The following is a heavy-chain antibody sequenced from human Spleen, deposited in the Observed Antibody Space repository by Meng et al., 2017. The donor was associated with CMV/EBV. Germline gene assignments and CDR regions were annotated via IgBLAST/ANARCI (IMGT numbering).Heavy chain of an antibody. V-gene: IGHV3-73*01. Sequence: RGSLRLSCAASGFTFSGSAMHWVRQASGKGLEWVGRIRSKANSYATAYAASVKGRFTISRDTSKNTLYLQMNSLTTEDTAVYYCATGPQKSYFDYWGQGKLVTVSS. CDR2: IRSKANSYAT. D-gene: IGHD1-14*01. J-gene: IGHJ4*02. CDR3: ATGPQKSYFDY. CDR1: GFTFSGSA.